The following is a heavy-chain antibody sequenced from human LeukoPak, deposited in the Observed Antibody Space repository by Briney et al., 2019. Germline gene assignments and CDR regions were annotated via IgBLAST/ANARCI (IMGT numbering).Heavy chain of an antibody. CDR3: AKDYLRDYYDSSGYGYFNY. CDR1: GFTFSSYG. D-gene: IGHD3-22*01. CDR2: ILYDGSNK. J-gene: IGHJ4*02. V-gene: IGHV3-30*02. Sequence: GGSLRLSCAASGFTFSSYGMHWVRQAPGKGLEWVAFILYDGSNKYYADSMRGRFTISRDNSKNTLYLQMNSLRAEDAAVYYCAKDYLRDYYDSSGYGYFNYWGQGTLVTVSS.